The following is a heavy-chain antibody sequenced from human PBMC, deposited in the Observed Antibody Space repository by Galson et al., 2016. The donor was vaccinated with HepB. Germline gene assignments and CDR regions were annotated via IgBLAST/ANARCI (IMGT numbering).Heavy chain of an antibody. CDR1: EFTFNNYP. CDR3: AREGDPDDFWTGYYNPSYGMDV. J-gene: IGHJ6*02. Sequence: SLRLSCAASEFTFNNYPMSWVRQAPGRGLEWVSTISGSGIITSYADSVKGRFTISRDSSTNTLYLQMNRLRAEDTAVYYCAREGDPDDFWTGYYNPSYGMDVWGQGTTVTVSS. V-gene: IGHV3-23*01. CDR2: ISGSGIIT. D-gene: IGHD3/OR15-3a*01.